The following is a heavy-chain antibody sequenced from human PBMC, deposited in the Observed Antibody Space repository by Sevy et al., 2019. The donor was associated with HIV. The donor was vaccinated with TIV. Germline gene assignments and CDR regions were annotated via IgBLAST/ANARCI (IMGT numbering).Heavy chain of an antibody. V-gene: IGHV3-7*01. CDR2: IKKDGSEK. Sequence: GGSLRLSCAASGFTFSSYWMSWVRQAPGKGLEWVANIKKDGSEKYYVDSVKGRFTISRDNAKNSLYLQMNSLRAEDTAVYYCARVEAVATISFDYWGQGTLVTVSS. CDR1: GFTFSSYW. D-gene: IGHD5-12*01. J-gene: IGHJ4*02. CDR3: ARVEAVATISFDY.